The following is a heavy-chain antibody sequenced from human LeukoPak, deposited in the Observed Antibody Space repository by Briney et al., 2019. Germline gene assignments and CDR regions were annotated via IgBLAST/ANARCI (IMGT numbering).Heavy chain of an antibody. CDR3: AKKGPRGGYFDY. CDR2: ISGSGSST. Sequence: GGSLRLSCAVSGFSFSSFAMSWVRQAPGKGLEWVSAISGSGSSTYYADSVKGRFTISRDNSKNTLYLQMNSLRAEDTAVYYCAKKGPRGGYFDYWGQGTLVTVSS. D-gene: IGHD4-23*01. J-gene: IGHJ4*02. CDR1: GFSFSSFA. V-gene: IGHV3-23*01.